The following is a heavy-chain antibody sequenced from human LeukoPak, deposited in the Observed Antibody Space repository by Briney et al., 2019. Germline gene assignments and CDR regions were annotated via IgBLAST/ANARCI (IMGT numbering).Heavy chain of an antibody. CDR2: ISGCGGST. CDR1: GFTFSSYA. Sequence: GGSLRLSCAASGFTFSSYAMSWVRQAPGKGLEWVSAISGCGGSTYYADSVKGRFTISRDNSKNTLYLQMNSLRAEDTAVYYCAGERKRGKLLWSHTTYYFDYWGQGTLVTVSS. CDR3: AGERKRGKLLWSHTTYYFDY. J-gene: IGHJ4*02. V-gene: IGHV3-23*01. D-gene: IGHD3-10*01.